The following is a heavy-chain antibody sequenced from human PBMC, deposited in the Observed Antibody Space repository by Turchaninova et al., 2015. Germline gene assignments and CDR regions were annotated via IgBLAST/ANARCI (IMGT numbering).Heavy chain of an antibody. V-gene: IGHV3-23*04. Sequence: EVQLVESGGGLVQPGGSVRLSCAASGFTFSSYAMSWVRQAPGEGLEGVSAFRGCGGSGVVPCHAAGGKGRFTIPRDNAKNMLYLKMTSLRAEYTAVYYCAKDLYCGGDCYYLDYWGQGTLVTVSS. CDR2: FRGCGGSGVVP. J-gene: IGHJ4*02. CDR1: GFTFSSYA. D-gene: IGHD2-21*02. CDR3: AKDLYCGGDCYYLDY.